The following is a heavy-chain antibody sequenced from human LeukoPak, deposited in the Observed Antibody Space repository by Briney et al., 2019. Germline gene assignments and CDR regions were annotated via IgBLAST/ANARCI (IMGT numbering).Heavy chain of an antibody. CDR3: ARDLAAGENWFDP. V-gene: IGHV1-2*02. J-gene: IGHJ5*02. CDR2: INPNSGGT. D-gene: IGHD3-10*01. Sequence: GASVKVSCKASGYTFTGYYMHWVRPAPGQGLEWMGWINPNSGGTNYAQKFQGRVTMTRDTSISTAYMELSRLRSDDTAVYYCARDLAAGENWFDPWGQGTLVTVSS. CDR1: GYTFTGYY.